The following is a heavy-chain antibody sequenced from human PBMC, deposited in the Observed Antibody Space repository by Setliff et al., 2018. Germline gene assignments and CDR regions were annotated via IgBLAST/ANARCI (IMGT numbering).Heavy chain of an antibody. CDR3: ARASRYGTIKYRGDYYMDV. J-gene: IGHJ6*03. CDR1: GYTFNNYA. CDR2: INTDTGNP. V-gene: IGHV7-4-1*02. D-gene: IGHD5-12*01. Sequence: ASVKVSCKASGYTFNNYAINWVRQAPGQGLEWMGWINTDTGNPTSAQGFTGRFVFSLDTSVSTAYLQISSLKADDTAVYYCARASRYGTIKYRGDYYMDVWGKGTTVTVSS.